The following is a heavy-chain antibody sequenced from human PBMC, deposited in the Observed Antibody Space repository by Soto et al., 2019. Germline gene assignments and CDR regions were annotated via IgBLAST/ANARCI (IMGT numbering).Heavy chain of an antibody. CDR2: ISYDGSLQ. CDR3: ARTYSSSWNYLDY. CDR1: GFTFDSHT. V-gene: IGHV3-30*04. J-gene: IGHJ4*02. D-gene: IGHD2-2*01. Sequence: QVHLVEAGGGVVQPGRSLTLSCAASGFTFDSHTMHWVRQTPGKGLEWVAYISYDGSLQDHADSVKGRFSISRDTGRNTVFLEMNSLRPEDSAVYYCARTYSSSWNYLDYWGQGTLVTVSS.